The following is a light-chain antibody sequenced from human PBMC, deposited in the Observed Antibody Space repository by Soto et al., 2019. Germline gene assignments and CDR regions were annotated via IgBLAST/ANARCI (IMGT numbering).Light chain of an antibody. CDR2: DAS. CDR1: QNIGSY. Sequence: VLTQSPATLSLSPGESATLSCRASQNIGSYLAWFQQKPGQAPRLLIFDASKRATGVPARFSGSWSGTDFTLTISSLEPEDFAVYYCQHRTVWQRTFGQGTKVEVK. V-gene: IGKV3-11*01. J-gene: IGKJ1*01. CDR3: QHRTVWQRT.